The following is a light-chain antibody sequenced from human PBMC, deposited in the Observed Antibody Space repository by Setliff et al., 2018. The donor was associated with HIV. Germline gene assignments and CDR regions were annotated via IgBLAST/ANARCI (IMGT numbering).Light chain of an antibody. CDR1: SSDIGRYNF. J-gene: IGLJ1*01. Sequence: QSALAQPPSASGSPGQSVTISCTGSSSDIGRYNFVSWYQQHPAKAPRLIIFDVSARPSGVPDRFSGSKSDNTASLTISGLQIDDEADYFGSSYAGDNYLTFGSGTKVTVL. CDR3: SSYAGDNYLT. V-gene: IGLV2-8*01. CDR2: DVS.